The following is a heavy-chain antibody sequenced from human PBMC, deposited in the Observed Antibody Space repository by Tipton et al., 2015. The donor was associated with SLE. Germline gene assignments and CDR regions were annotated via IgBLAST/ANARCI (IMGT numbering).Heavy chain of an antibody. CDR1: GGSISGYY. CDR2: IFYSGGT. D-gene: IGHD6-6*01. CDR3: ARGASSLDY. Sequence: LRLSCTVSGGSISGYYWSWIRQPPGKGLEWVGYIFYSGGTNYNPSLKSRVTMSVDTSKNQFSLKLNSVTAADTALYYCARGASSLDYWGLGTLVTVS. V-gene: IGHV4-59*01. J-gene: IGHJ4*02.